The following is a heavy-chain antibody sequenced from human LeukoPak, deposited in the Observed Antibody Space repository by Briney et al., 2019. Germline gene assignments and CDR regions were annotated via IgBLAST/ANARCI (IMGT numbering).Heavy chain of an antibody. CDR1: GYTFTRYA. Sequence: GASVNVSCKASGYTFTRYAMNWVRQAPGQGLEWMGWINTNTGNPTYAQGFTGRFVFSLDTSVSTAYLQISSLKAEDTAVYYCARGSPTDDFDYWGQGTLVTVSS. D-gene: IGHD4-17*01. CDR2: INTNTGNP. J-gene: IGHJ4*02. CDR3: ARGSPTDDFDY. V-gene: IGHV7-4-1*02.